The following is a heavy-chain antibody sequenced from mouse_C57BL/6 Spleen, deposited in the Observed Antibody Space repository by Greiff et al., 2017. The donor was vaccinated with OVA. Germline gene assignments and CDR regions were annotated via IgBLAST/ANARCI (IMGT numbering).Heavy chain of an antibody. CDR3: ARGVPDY. J-gene: IGHJ2*01. Sequence: VQLQQSGPELVKPGASVKISCKASGYSFPDSNMNWVKQSNGKSLEWIGVIIPTYGTTSYNQKFKGKATLPVAQSSSTAYVWHISTTAEDSAVYYCARGVPDYWGQGTTLTVSS. V-gene: IGHV1-39*01. CDR1: GYSFPDSN. CDR2: IIPTYGTT.